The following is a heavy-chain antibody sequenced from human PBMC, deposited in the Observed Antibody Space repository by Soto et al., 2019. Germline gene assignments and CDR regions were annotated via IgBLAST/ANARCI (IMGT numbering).Heavy chain of an antibody. CDR1: GFTFSSYG. CDR3: AKDKGRSSSSFDYYYGMDV. Sequence: QVQLVESGGGVVQPGRSLRLSCAASGFTFSSYGMHWVRQAPGKGLEWVAVISYEGSNKYYADSVKGRFTISRDNSKNTLYLQMNSLRAEDTAVYYCAKDKGRSSSSFDYYYGMDVWGQGTTVTVSS. CDR2: ISYEGSNK. V-gene: IGHV3-30*18. D-gene: IGHD6-6*01. J-gene: IGHJ6*02.